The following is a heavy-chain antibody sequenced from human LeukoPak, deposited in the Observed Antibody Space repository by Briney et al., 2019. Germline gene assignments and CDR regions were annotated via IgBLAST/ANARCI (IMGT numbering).Heavy chain of an antibody. J-gene: IGHJ6*02. V-gene: IGHV4-30-2*01. D-gene: IGHD3-3*01. CDR3: ARERVLRFRTGESYYYYYYGMDV. CDR2: IYHSGST. CDR1: GGSIGSGGYS. Sequence: PSQTLSLTCAVAGGSIGSGGYSWSWIRQPPGKGLEWIGHIYHSGSTYYNPSLKSRVTISVDRSKNQFSLKLSSVTAADTAVYYCARERVLRFRTGESYYYYYYGMDVWGQGTTVTVSS.